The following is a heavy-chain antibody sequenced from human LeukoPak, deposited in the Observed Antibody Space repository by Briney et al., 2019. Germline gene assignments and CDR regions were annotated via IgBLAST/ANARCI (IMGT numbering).Heavy chain of an antibody. V-gene: IGHV1-2*06. D-gene: IGHD3-22*01. J-gene: IGHJ4*02. CDR1: GYTFTGYY. CDR3: ARESINYYDSSGYFDY. Sequence: ASVKVSCKASGYTFTGYYMHWVRQAPGQGLEWMGRINPNSGGTNYAQKFQGRVTVTRDTSISTAYMELSRLRSDDTAVHYCARESINYYDSSGYFDYWGQGTLVTVSS. CDR2: INPNSGGT.